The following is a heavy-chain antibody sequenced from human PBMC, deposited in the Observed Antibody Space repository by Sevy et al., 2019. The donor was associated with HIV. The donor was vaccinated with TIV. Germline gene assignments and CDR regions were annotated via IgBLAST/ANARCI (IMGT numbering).Heavy chain of an antibody. V-gene: IGHV4-59*11. CDR1: GGPISSHY. CDR3: ARLPSPYYDSSRGLIREYYFDS. Sequence: SETLSLICTVSGGPISSHYWNWIRQTPGKGLEWIGSFYYTGITNYNPSLKIRVTMSADTSKNRVSLKLNSVTAADTVVYYCARLPSPYYDSSRGLIREYYFDSWGQGTLATVSS. J-gene: IGHJ4*02. CDR2: FYYTGIT. D-gene: IGHD3-22*01.